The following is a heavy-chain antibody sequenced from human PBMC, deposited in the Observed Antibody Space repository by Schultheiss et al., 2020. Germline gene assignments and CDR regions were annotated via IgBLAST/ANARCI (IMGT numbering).Heavy chain of an antibody. J-gene: IGHJ2*01. CDR1: GFTFSNPG. V-gene: IGHV3-15*07. Sequence: GGSLRLSCAASGFTFSNPGMNWVRQAPGKGLEWVGRIQNETDGGRTDYAAPVTGRYTITRDDSKNTLYLQMKSLKTEDTAMYYCTSLHPAYWYFDLWGRGSL. CDR2: IQNETDGGRT. D-gene: IGHD6-25*01. CDR3: TSLHPAYWYFDL.